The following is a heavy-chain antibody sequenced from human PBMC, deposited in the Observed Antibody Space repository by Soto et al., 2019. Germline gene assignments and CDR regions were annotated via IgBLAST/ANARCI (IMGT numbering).Heavy chain of an antibody. CDR2: IYSGGST. CDR1: GFTVSSNY. CDR3: ARTLPDFWSGYYTIPPYYFDY. D-gene: IGHD3-3*01. J-gene: IGHJ4*02. V-gene: IGHV3-53*01. Sequence: GGSLRLSCAASGFTVSSNYMSWVRQAPGKGLEWVSVIYSGGSTYYADSVKGRFTTSRDNSKNTLYLQMNSLRAEDTAVYYCARTLPDFWSGYYTIPPYYFDYWGQGTLVTVSS.